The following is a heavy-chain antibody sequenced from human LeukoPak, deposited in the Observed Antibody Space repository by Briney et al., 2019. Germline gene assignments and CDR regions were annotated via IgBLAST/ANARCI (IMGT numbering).Heavy chain of an antibody. CDR2: IYSGGST. CDR1: GFTVSSNY. V-gene: IGHV3-66*01. CDR3: ARDWAPGYFDY. J-gene: IGHJ4*02. Sequence: PGGSLRLSCAASGFTVSSNYMSWVRQAPGKGLEWVSVIYSGGSTYYADSVKGRFTISRDNSKNTLYLQMNSLRAEDTAVYYCARDWAPGYFDYWGQGTLVTVSS. D-gene: IGHD3-16*01.